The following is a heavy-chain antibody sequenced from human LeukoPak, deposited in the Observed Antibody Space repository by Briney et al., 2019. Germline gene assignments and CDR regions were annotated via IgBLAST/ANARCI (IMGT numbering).Heavy chain of an antibody. V-gene: IGHV4-39*01. CDR2: IYYSGST. CDR3: ARRVVPAALHAFDI. J-gene: IGHJ3*02. Sequence: PSETLSLTCTVSGGSISSSSYYWGWIRQPPGKGLEWIGSIYYSGSTYYNPSLKSRVTISVDTSKNQFSLKLSSVTAADTAVYYCARRVVPAALHAFDIWGQGTMVTVSS. D-gene: IGHD2-2*01. CDR1: GGSISSSSYY.